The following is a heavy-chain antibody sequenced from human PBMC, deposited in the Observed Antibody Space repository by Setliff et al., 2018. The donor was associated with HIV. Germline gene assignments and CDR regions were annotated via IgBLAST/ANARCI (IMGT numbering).Heavy chain of an antibody. J-gene: IGHJ4*02. CDR3: AKDHATSSWFTALLDY. V-gene: IGHV3-30*02. Sequence: GGSLRLSCAASGFTFRSYGMHWVRQAPGEGLEWLAFIRNDGTQKYYADSVKGRFTISRDNSKNTLYLQMNSLRAEDTAVYYCAKDHATSSWFTALLDYWGQGALVTVSS. CDR1: GFTFRSYG. D-gene: IGHD6-13*01. CDR2: IRNDGTQK.